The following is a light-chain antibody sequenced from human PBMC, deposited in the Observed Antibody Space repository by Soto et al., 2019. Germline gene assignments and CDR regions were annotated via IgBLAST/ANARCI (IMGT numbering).Light chain of an antibody. V-gene: IGKV1-5*01. CDR1: QSITSL. CDR2: DVS. Sequence: DIQMTQSPTTLSASVGDRVTITCRASQSITSLLAWYQQKPGKAPKLLIYDVSSLQSGVPSRFSGSGSGTEFTLTISGLEPEDFAVYYCQQRSNWLISFGPGTKVDIK. CDR3: QQRSNWLIS. J-gene: IGKJ3*01.